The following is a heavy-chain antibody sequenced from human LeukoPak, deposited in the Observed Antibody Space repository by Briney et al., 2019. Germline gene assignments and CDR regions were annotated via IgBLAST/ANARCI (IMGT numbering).Heavy chain of an antibody. CDR1: GYTFTGYY. J-gene: IGHJ4*02. CDR2: INPNSGGT. CDR3: ARILVYYDSSGYPDY. D-gene: IGHD3-22*01. Sequence: ASVKVSCKASGYTFTGYYMHWVRQAPGQGLEWMGWINPNSGGTNYAQKFQGRVTMTRDTSISTAYMELSRLRSDDTAVYYCARILVYYDSSGYPDYWGQGTLVTVSS. V-gene: IGHV1-2*02.